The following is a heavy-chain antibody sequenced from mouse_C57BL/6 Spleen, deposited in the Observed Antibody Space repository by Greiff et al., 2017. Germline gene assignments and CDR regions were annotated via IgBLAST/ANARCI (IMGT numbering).Heavy chain of an antibody. CDR3: ARNVNFDV. Sequence: DVHLVESGGGLVKPGGSLKLSCAASGFTFSSYAMSWVRQTPEKRLEWVATISDGGSYTYYPDNVKGRFTISRDNAKNNLYLQMSHLKSEDTAMYYCARNVNFDVWGTGTTVTVSS. CDR2: ISDGGSYT. J-gene: IGHJ1*03. V-gene: IGHV5-4*01. CDR1: GFTFSSYA.